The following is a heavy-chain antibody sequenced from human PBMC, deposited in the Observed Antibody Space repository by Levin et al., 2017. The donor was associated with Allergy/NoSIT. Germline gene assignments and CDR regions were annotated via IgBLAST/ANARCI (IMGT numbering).Heavy chain of an antibody. V-gene: IGHV3-30*18. J-gene: IGHJ3*02. CDR1: GFTFSSYG. CDR3: AKLPHDSSGYYAFDI. Sequence: GGSLRLSCAASGFTFSSYGMHWVRQAPGKGLEWVAVISYDGSNKYYADSVKGRFTISRDNSKNTLYLQMNSLRAEDTAVYYCAKLPHDSSGYYAFDIWGQGTMVTVSS. D-gene: IGHD3-22*01. CDR2: ISYDGSNK.